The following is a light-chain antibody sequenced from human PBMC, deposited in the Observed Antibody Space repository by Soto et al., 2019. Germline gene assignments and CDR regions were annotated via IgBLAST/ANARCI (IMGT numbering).Light chain of an antibody. CDR2: DAS. J-gene: IGKJ1*01. V-gene: IGKV1-5*01. CDR3: QPYNSYWT. CDR1: QSISRW. Sequence: DIQMTQSPSTLSASVGDRVTITCRASQSISRWLAWYQQKPGKAPNLLIYDASSLQNGAPSRFSGSGSGTEFTLTISSLQAVDCASDYCQPYNSYWTFGKGTKVQIK.